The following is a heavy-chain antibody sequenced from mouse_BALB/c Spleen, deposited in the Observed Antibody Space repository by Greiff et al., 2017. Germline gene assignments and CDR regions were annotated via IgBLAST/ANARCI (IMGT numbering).Heavy chain of an antibody. CDR2: INPSSGYT. V-gene: IGHV1S26*01. D-gene: IGHD1-1*01. Sequence: QVQLQQPGAELVKPGASVKMSCKASGYTFTSYTMHWVKQRPGQGLEWIGYINPSSGYTNYNQKFKDKATLTADKSSSTAYMQLSSLTSEDSAVYYCAKLFITTVVASDYWGQGTTLTVSS. CDR3: AKLFITTVVASDY. J-gene: IGHJ2*01. CDR1: GYTFTSYT.